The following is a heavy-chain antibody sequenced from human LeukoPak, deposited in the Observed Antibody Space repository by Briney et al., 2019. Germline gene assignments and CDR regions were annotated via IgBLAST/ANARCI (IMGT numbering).Heavy chain of an antibody. Sequence: PSETLSLTCTVSGGSISNYYWSWIRQPAGKGLVWIGRIYISGSTSGSTDYNPSLKSRVTMSVDTSRNQFSLKVNSVTAADTAVYYCARFRDYKEAFHMWGQGTMVTVSS. V-gene: IGHV4-4*07. CDR1: GGSISNYY. CDR3: ARFRDYKEAFHM. CDR2: IYISGSTSGST. J-gene: IGHJ3*02. D-gene: IGHD3-10*01.